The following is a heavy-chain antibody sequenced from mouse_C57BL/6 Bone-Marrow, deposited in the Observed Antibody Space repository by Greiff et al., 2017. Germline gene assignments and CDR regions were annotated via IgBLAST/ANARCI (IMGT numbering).Heavy chain of an antibody. V-gene: IGHV5-17*01. Sequence: EVKLMESGGGLVKPGGSLKLSCAASGFTLSDYEMHWVRQSPEKGLEWVAYISSGSSTSNYADTVKGGFTIPRDNAKNTLFLQMTSLRSEDTAMYYCARSRQLRPSFAYWGQGTLVTVAA. CDR2: ISSGSSTS. D-gene: IGHD3-2*02. CDR3: ARSRQLRPSFAY. J-gene: IGHJ3*01. CDR1: GFTLSDYE.